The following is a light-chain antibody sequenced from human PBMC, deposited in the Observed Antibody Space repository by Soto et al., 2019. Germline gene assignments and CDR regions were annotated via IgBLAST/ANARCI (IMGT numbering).Light chain of an antibody. CDR2: KVS. Sequence: DIKMTEYPSTLSASVGDRVTITCRASESVSSWLAWYQQKPGKAPKLLIYKVSSLESGVPSRFSGSGSGTDFTLTISSPQPEDFATYYCQQYNSYSRAFGQGTKLEIK. CDR1: ESVSSW. J-gene: IGKJ2*01. CDR3: QQYNSYSRA. V-gene: IGKV1-5*03.